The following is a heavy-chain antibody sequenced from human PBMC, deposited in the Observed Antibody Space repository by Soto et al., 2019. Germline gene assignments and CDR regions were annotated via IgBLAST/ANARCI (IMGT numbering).Heavy chain of an antibody. CDR1: GGSISSGTYY. D-gene: IGHD3-16*02. Sequence: PSETLSLTWTVSGGSISSGTYYWGWIRQPPGKGLEWIGELNHSGSTYYNPSLKSRVTISVDTSKNQFSLKLSSVTAADTAVYYCASTGNQSKYRNKNYYYYMDVWGKGTTVTVSS. V-gene: IGHV4-39*01. CDR2: LNHSGST. CDR3: ASTGNQSKYRNKNYYYYMDV. J-gene: IGHJ6*03.